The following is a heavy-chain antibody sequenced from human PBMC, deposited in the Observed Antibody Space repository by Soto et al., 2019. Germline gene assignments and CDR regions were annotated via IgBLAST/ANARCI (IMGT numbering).Heavy chain of an antibody. V-gene: IGHV4-39*01. CDR1: GGSVSSSSYY. Sequence: SETLSLTCTVSGGSVSSSSYYWGWVRQPPGKGLEWIGSVYYGGSTYYNPSLESRVTISVDKSKNQFSLKLMSLSAADTAVYYCARGHYGPGSDAFDIWGQGTMVTVSS. CDR3: ARGHYGPGSDAFDI. CDR2: VYYGGST. D-gene: IGHD3-10*01. J-gene: IGHJ3*02.